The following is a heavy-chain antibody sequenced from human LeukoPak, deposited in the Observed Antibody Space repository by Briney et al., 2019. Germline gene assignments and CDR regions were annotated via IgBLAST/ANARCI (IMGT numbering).Heavy chain of an antibody. CDR1: GFTFSTSG. Sequence: GGSLRLSCAASGFTFSTSGMHWVRQTPGQGLGWVAFVRFDETFKYYADSVKGRFTISRDNSRNTVFLQMNSLRLEDTAVYYCARFATTLPSGWGQGTLVIVSS. CDR2: VRFDETFK. D-gene: IGHD4-17*01. J-gene: IGHJ4*02. V-gene: IGHV3-30*02. CDR3: ARFATTLPSG.